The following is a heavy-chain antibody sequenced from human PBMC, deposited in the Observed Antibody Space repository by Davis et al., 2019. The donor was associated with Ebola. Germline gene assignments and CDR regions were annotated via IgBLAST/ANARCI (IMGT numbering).Heavy chain of an antibody. CDR2: ISSSSTI. J-gene: IGHJ6*03. CDR1: GFTFSSYS. D-gene: IGHD7-27*01. Sequence: GESLKISCAASGFTFSSYSMNWVRQAPGKGLEWVSYISSSSTIYYADSVKGRFTISRDNAKNSLYLQMNSLRTEDTAVYYCARAGDSYYYYYYMDVWGKGTTVTVSS. V-gene: IGHV3-48*04. CDR3: ARAGDSYYYYYYMDV.